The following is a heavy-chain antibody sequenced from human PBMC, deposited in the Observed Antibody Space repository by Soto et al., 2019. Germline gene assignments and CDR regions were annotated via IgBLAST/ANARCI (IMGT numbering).Heavy chain of an antibody. J-gene: IGHJ4*02. CDR2: ISSSSSYI. CDR3: AREGSGIAAAASLFDY. D-gene: IGHD6-13*01. Sequence: GGSLRLSCAASGFTFSSYSMNWVRQAPGKGLEWVSSISSSSSYIYYADSVKGRFTISRDNAKNSLYLQMNSLRAEDTAGYYCAREGSGIAAAASLFDYWGQGTLVTVSS. V-gene: IGHV3-21*01. CDR1: GFTFSSYS.